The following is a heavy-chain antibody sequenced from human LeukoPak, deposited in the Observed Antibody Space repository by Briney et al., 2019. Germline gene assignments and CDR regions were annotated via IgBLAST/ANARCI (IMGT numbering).Heavy chain of an antibody. D-gene: IGHD3-10*01. CDR2: IYPGDSDT. Sequence: GESLKISCKGSGYSFTSYWIGWVLQMPGKGLEWMVIIYPGDSDTRYSPSFQGQVTISADKSISTAYLQWSSLKASDTAMYYCARSIYRSGSPDNWFDPWGQGTLVTVS. V-gene: IGHV5-51*01. J-gene: IGHJ5*02. CDR3: ARSIYRSGSPDNWFDP. CDR1: GYSFTSYW.